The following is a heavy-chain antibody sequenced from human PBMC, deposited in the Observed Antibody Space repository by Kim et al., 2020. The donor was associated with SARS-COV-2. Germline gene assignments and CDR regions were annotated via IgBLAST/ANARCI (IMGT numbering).Heavy chain of an antibody. V-gene: IGHV4-34*01. CDR1: GGSFSGYY. Sequence: SETLSLTCAVYGGSFSGYYWSWIRQPPGKGLEWIGEINHSGSTNYNPSLKSRVTISVDTSKNQFSLKLSSVTAADTAVYYCARGDKYVVVVHWGQGTLVTLSS. D-gene: IGHD2-15*01. CDR2: INHSGST. CDR3: ARGDKYVVVVH. J-gene: IGHJ4*02.